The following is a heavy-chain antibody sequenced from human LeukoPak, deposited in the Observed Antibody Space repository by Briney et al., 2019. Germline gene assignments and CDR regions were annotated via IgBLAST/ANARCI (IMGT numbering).Heavy chain of an antibody. Sequence: ASVKVSCKASGYTFTSYDINWVRQATGQGLEWMGWMNTNSGDTGYAQNFQGRVTMTRDTSINTAYMELSSLRSEDTAVYYCARTPRNGYIEGYWGQGTLVTVSS. CDR3: ARTPRNGYIEGY. J-gene: IGHJ4*02. D-gene: IGHD5-24*01. CDR2: MNTNSGDT. V-gene: IGHV1-8*01. CDR1: GYTFTSYD.